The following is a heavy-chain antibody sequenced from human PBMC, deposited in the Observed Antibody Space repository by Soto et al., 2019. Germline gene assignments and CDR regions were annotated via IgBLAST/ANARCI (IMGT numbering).Heavy chain of an antibody. CDR2: IYYSGST. CDR3: ATLPTHIVVVVAATPL. D-gene: IGHD2-15*01. Sequence: SETLSLTCTVSGGSISISSYYWGWIRQPPGKGLEWIGSIYYSGSTYYNPSLKSRVTISVDTSKNQFSLKLSCVTAADTAVYYCATLPTHIVVVVAATPLWGQGTLVTVSS. J-gene: IGHJ4*02. CDR1: GGSISISSYY. V-gene: IGHV4-39*01.